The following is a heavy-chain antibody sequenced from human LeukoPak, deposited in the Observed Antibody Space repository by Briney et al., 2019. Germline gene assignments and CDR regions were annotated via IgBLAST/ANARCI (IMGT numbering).Heavy chain of an antibody. CDR3: ARGRGDRTVVTLVDY. D-gene: IGHD4-23*01. V-gene: IGHV4-34*01. CDR2: INHSGST. J-gene: IGHJ4*02. CDR1: GGSFSGYY. Sequence: SETLSLTCAVSGGSFSGYYWSWIRQPPGKGLEWIGEINHSGSTNYNPSLKSRVTISVDTSKNQFSLKLSSVTAADTAVYYCARGRGDRTVVTLVDYWGQGTLVTVPS.